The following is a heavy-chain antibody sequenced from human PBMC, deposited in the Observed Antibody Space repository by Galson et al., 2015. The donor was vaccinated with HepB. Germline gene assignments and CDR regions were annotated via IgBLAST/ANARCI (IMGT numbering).Heavy chain of an antibody. D-gene: IGHD2-2*01. Sequence: SLRLSCAASGFTFSSYSMNWVRQAPGKGLEWVSSISSSSSYIYYADSVKGRFTISRDNAKNSLYLQMNSLRAEDTAVYYCARDRYCSSTSCHDYGYYYYGMDVWGQGTTVTVSS. J-gene: IGHJ6*02. V-gene: IGHV3-21*01. CDR3: ARDRYCSSTSCHDYGYYYYGMDV. CDR1: GFTFSSYS. CDR2: ISSSSSYI.